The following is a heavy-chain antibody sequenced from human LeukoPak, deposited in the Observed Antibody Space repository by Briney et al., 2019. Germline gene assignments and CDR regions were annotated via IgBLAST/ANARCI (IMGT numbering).Heavy chain of an antibody. CDR2: IYHSGST. V-gene: IGHV4-30-2*01. Sequence: SETLSLTCAVSGGSISSGGYSWSWIRLPPGKGLEWIGYIYHSGSTYYNPSLKSRVTISVDRSKNQFSLKLSSVTAADTAVYYCARSLGRNYFDYWGQGTLVTVSS. CDR3: ARSLGRNYFDY. D-gene: IGHD3-16*01. J-gene: IGHJ4*02. CDR1: GGSISSGGYS.